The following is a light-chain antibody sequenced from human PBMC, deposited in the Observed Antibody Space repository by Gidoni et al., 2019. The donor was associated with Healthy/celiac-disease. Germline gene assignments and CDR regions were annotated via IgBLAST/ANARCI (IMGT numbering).Light chain of an antibody. CDR1: QSVSSY. CDR3: QQRSNWSIT. Sequence: EIVLTQSPATLSLSPGERATLSCRASQSVSSYLAWYQPKPGPTPRLLIYDASNRATGIPARFSGSGSGTDFTLTISSREPEDFAVYYCQQRSNWSITFGQGTRLEIK. V-gene: IGKV3-11*01. CDR2: DAS. J-gene: IGKJ5*01.